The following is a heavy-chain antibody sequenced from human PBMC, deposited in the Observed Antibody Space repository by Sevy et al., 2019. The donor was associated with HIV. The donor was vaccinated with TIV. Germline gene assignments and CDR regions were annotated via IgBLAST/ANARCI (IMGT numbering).Heavy chain of an antibody. CDR2: VSGSSNYI. D-gene: IGHD1-26*01. CDR3: ARGHSDGSDDYFDY. Sequence: GGSLRLSCATSGFTFNNYNMNWVRQAPGKGLEWVSSVSGSSNYIYYAESVKGRFIISRDNTKNTLYLQMNSLRVDDTALYYCARGHSDGSDDYFDYWGQGTLVTVSS. CDR1: GFTFNNYN. J-gene: IGHJ4*02. V-gene: IGHV3-21*06.